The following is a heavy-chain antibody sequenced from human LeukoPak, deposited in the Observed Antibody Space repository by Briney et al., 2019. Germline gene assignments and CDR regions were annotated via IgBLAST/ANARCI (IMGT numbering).Heavy chain of an antibody. J-gene: IGHJ4*02. CDR1: GYTLTSYG. Sequence: ASVKVSCKASGYTLTSYGISWVRQAPGQGLEWMGWISAYNGNTNYAQKLQGRVTMTTDTSTSTAYMELRSLRSDDTAVYYCARGRRITIFGVVRDQSFDYWGQGTLVTVSS. CDR2: ISAYNGNT. D-gene: IGHD3-3*01. CDR3: ARGRRITIFGVVRDQSFDY. V-gene: IGHV1-18*01.